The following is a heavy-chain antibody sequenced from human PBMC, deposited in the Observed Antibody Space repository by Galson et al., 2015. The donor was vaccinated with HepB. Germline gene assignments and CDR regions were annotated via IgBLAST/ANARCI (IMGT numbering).Heavy chain of an antibody. CDR3: TRAWGRYRIAAGTTTRISSFDY. D-gene: IGHD6-13*01. J-gene: IGHJ4*02. CDR2: ISYSVITI. Sequence: SLRLSCAASGFTFSGHSMSWVRQAPGKGLEWVSYISYSVITIYYADSVKGRFTISRDNAKNSLYLQMNSLRAEDTAVYYCTRAWGRYRIAAGTTTRISSFDYWGQGTLVTVSS. V-gene: IGHV3-48*01. CDR1: GFTFSGHS.